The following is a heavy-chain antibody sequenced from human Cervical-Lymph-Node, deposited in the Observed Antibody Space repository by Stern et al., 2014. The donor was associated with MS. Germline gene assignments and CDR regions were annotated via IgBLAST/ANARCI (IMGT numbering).Heavy chain of an antibody. V-gene: IGHV3-30-3*01. J-gene: IGHJ4*02. D-gene: IGHD3-10*01. CDR2: VSYDGTQR. Sequence: QVQLVESGGGVVQPGRSLRLSWVVSGFTFTTYAMHWVRQAPGKGLEWVAFVSYDGTQRNSTDSVKARFTISRDNSKNTLYLHMNSLRDEDTAVYFCARGGRGVGLEYWGQGALVTVSS. CDR3: ARGGRGVGLEY. CDR1: GFTFTTYA.